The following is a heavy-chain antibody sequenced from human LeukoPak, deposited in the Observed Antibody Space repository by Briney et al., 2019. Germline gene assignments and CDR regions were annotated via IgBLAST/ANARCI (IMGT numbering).Heavy chain of an antibody. D-gene: IGHD3-3*01. Sequence: GGSLRLSCAASGFTFSDYYMSRIRQAPGKGLEWVSYISSSGSTIYYADSVKGRFTISRDNAKNSLYLQMNSLRAEDTAVYYCARETIFGVVITSPYYYYGMDVWGQGTTVTVSS. J-gene: IGHJ6*02. CDR1: GFTFSDYY. CDR3: ARETIFGVVITSPYYYYGMDV. CDR2: ISSSGSTI. V-gene: IGHV3-11*01.